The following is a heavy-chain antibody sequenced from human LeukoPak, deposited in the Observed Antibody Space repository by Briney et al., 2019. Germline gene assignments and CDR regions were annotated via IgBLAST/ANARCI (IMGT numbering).Heavy chain of an antibody. CDR2: INTNTGNP. CDR1: GYTFTSYA. CDR3: ASFYDSSGYRSLAFDI. D-gene: IGHD3-22*01. J-gene: IGHJ3*02. V-gene: IGHV7-4-1*02. Sequence: ASVKVSCKASGYTFTSYAMNWVRQAPGQGLEWMGWINTNTGNPTYAQGFTGRFVFSLDTSVSTAYLQISSLKAEVTAVYYCASFYDSSGYRSLAFDIWGQGTMVTVSS.